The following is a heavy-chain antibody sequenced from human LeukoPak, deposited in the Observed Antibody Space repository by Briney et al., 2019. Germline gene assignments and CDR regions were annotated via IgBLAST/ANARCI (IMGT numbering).Heavy chain of an antibody. CDR3: AKDRWLQIDRPGSFDC. CDR1: KFAFSSYA. V-gene: IGHV3-23*01. CDR2: ISGGGGNT. Sequence: QSGGSLRLSCAASKFAFSSYAMSWVRQAPGKGLEWVSAISGGGGNTYYADSVKGRFTISRDNSKNTLYLQMNSLRAEDTAVYYCAKDRWLQIDRPGSFDCWGQGTLVTVSS. J-gene: IGHJ4*02. D-gene: IGHD5-24*01.